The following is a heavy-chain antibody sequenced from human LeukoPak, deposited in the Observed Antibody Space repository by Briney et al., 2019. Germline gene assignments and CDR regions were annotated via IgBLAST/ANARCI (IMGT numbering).Heavy chain of an antibody. D-gene: IGHD6-13*01. CDR1: GYTFTSYG. CDR3: ARGHVPYSSSWYGNY. V-gene: IGHV1-18*01. Sequence: ASLKVSCKASGYTFTSYGITWVRQAPGQGLEWMGWISAYNGNTHFAQKVQGRVTMTTDTSTSTAYMELRSLRSDDTAVYYCARGHVPYSSSWYGNYWGQGTLVTVSS. J-gene: IGHJ4*02. CDR2: ISAYNGNT.